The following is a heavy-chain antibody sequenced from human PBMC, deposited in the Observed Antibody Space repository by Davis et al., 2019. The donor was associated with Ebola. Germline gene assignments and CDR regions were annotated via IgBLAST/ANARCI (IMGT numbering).Heavy chain of an antibody. V-gene: IGHV5-51*01. J-gene: IGHJ4*02. CDR3: ASSPYYDYVWGSYRWSFWDY. CDR1: GYSFSDYW. CDR2: IYPGDSDT. Sequence: GGSLRLSCLGSGYSFSDYWIGWVRQVPGKGLEWMGIIYPGDSDTRYSPSFQGQVTISADKSISTAYLQWSSLKASDTAMYYCASSPYYDYVWGSYRWSFWDYWGQGTLVTVSS. D-gene: IGHD3-16*02.